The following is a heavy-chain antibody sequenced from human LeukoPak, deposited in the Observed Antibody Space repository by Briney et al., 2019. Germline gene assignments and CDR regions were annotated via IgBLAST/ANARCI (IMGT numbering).Heavy chain of an antibody. V-gene: IGHV4-61*01. CDR3: ARDSGGDGCNS. D-gene: IGHD5-24*01. CDR2: IYYSGST. J-gene: IGHJ5*02. Sequence: PSETLSLTCTVSGGSISSSSYYWSWIRQPPGKGLEWIGYIYYSGSTNYNPSLKSRVTISVDTSKNQFSLKLSSVTAADTAVYYCARDSGGDGCNSWGQGTLVTVSS. CDR1: GGSISSSSYY.